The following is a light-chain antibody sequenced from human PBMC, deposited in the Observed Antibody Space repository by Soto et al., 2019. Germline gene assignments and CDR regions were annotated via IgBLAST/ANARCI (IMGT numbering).Light chain of an antibody. CDR3: QQYNNWPFT. CDR1: QSVSSN. V-gene: IGKV3-15*01. CDR2: GAS. J-gene: IGKJ3*01. Sequence: EIVMTQSPATLSVSPGERATLSCRASQSVSSNLAWYQQKPGLAPRLLIYGASTRATGIPARFSGSGSGTEFTLTISSLQSEHFAVYYCQQYNNWPFTFGPGTKVDIK.